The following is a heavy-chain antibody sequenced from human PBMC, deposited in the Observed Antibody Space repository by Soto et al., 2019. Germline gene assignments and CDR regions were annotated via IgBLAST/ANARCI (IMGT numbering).Heavy chain of an antibody. CDR2: IWSDGNKK. CDR3: ARDIMITFGGAIAPHYYAVDV. V-gene: IGHV3-33*01. J-gene: IGHJ6*02. Sequence: PGKRLEWVAVIWSDGNKKYYADSLKGRFTISRDNSKNTLYVQMNSLRAEDTAVYYCARDIMITFGGAIAPHYYAVDVWGQGTTVTVS. D-gene: IGHD3-16*02.